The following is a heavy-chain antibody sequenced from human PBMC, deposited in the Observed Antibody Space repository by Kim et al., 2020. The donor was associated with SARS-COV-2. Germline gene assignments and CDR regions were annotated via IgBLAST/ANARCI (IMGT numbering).Heavy chain of an antibody. CDR2: GSI. J-gene: IGHJ6*02. Sequence: GSIGNADSVKGRFTISSDKAKNALDLQMNSLRAEDRALYYWAKVIGGMDVWGQGTTVTVSS. V-gene: IGHV3-9*01. CDR3: AKVIGGMDV.